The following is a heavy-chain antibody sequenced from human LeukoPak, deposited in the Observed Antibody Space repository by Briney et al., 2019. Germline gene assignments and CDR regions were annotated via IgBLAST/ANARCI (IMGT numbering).Heavy chain of an antibody. Sequence: ASVKLSCKPSGYIFTSNSITWVRQAPGQGLEWMGWISTFNGYTNYAKNLQSRVTMTRDTSTRTVYMEMRNMRSDDTAVYYCARGEFYYDLWGQGTLVTVSS. CDR1: GYIFTSNS. D-gene: IGHD3-16*01. CDR2: ISTFNGYT. V-gene: IGHV1-18*04. CDR3: ARGEFYYDL. J-gene: IGHJ4*02.